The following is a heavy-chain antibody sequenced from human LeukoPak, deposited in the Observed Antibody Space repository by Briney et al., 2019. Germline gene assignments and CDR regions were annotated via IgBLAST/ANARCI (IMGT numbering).Heavy chain of an antibody. CDR3: ARDLLLDY. CDR1: GFTFSSYA. D-gene: IGHD2-15*01. V-gene: IGHV3-30-3*01. Sequence: GRSLRLSCAASGFTFSSYAMHWVRQAPGKGLEWVAVISYDGSNKYYANSVKGRFTISRDNSENTLYLQMNSLRAEDTAVYYCARDLLLDYWGQGTLVTVSS. J-gene: IGHJ4*02. CDR2: ISYDGSNK.